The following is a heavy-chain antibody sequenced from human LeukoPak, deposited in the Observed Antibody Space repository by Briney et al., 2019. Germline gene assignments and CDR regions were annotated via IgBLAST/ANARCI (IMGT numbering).Heavy chain of an antibody. D-gene: IGHD6-19*01. V-gene: IGHV1-58*01. Sequence: GTSVKVSCKASGFTFTSSAVQWVRQARGQGLEWIGWIVVGSGNTNYAQKFQERVTINRDMSTSTAYMELNSLRAEDTAVYYCAKAWRYSSGSGYFDYWGQGTLVTVSS. J-gene: IGHJ4*02. CDR1: GFTFTSSA. CDR3: AKAWRYSSGSGYFDY. CDR2: IVVGSGNT.